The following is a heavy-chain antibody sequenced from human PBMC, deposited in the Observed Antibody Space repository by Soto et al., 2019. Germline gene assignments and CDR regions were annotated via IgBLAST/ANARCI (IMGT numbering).Heavy chain of an antibody. CDR1: GGSISSSSYY. D-gene: IGHD4-17*01. CDR3: ARVRASQPTGFDY. J-gene: IGHJ4*02. CDR2: IYYSGST. Sequence: QLQLQESGPGLVKPSETLSLTCTVSGGSISSSSYYWGWIRQPPGKGLGWIGSIYYSGSTYYNPSLKSRVPMPEDTSQDQCSLKRSSVTAADTAVYYCARVRASQPTGFDYWGQGTLVTGSS. V-gene: IGHV4-39*01.